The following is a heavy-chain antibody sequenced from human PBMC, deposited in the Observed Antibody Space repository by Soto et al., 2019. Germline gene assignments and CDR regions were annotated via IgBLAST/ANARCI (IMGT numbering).Heavy chain of an antibody. Sequence: QVQLQESGPGLVKPSETLSLNCTVSGDSINSGSYYWNWIRQLPGKGLEWIAFIHPNGATYYNPSLVSRVVISADTSQNQFSLKVTSVTAADTAVYYCARGPDTAKAGLWGPGTPVTVSS. CDR2: IHPNGAT. D-gene: IGHD5-18*01. CDR1: GDSINSGSYY. V-gene: IGHV4-31*03. J-gene: IGHJ4*02. CDR3: ARGPDTAKAGL.